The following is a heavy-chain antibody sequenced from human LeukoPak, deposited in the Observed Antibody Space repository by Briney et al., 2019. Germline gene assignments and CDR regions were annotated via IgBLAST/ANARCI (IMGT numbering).Heavy chain of an antibody. Sequence: GGSLRLSRAASGFTFSSYSMNWVRQAPGKGLEWVSSISSSSSYIYYADSVKGRFTISRDNAKNSLYLQMNSLRAEDTAVYYCARDGFDGVSFDYWGQGTLVTVSS. V-gene: IGHV3-21*01. J-gene: IGHJ4*02. CDR1: GFTFSSYS. D-gene: IGHD2-8*01. CDR3: ARDGFDGVSFDY. CDR2: ISSSSSYI.